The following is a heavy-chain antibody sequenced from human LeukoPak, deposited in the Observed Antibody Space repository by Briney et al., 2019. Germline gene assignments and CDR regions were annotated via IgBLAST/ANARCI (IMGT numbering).Heavy chain of an antibody. CDR3: ATDGHRFLEWLPPPSFNS. CDR2: ISAYNGNT. Sequence: ASVKVSCKASGYTFTSYGISWVRQAPGQGLEWMGWISAYNGNTNYAQKLQGRVTMTTDTSTSTAYMELRSLRSDDTAVYYCATDGHRFLEWLPPPSFNSWAQETLVTVSS. V-gene: IGHV1-18*01. D-gene: IGHD3-3*01. J-gene: IGHJ5*01. CDR1: GYTFTSYG.